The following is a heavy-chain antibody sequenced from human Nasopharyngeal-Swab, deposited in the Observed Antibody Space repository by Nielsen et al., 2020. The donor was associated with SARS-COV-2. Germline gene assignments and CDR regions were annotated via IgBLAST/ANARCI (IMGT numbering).Heavy chain of an antibody. J-gene: IGHJ6*03. V-gene: IGHV5-51*01. CDR2: IYPGDSDT. Sequence: GESLKISCKGFGYSFSNYWIAWVRQMPGRGLEWMGLIYPGDSDTRYSPSFQGQVTISTDKSISTAYLQWRSLRASDSAMYHCARVGKPDYYYYLDVWGKGTTVTV. CDR3: ARVGKPDYYYYLDV. CDR1: GYSFSNYW.